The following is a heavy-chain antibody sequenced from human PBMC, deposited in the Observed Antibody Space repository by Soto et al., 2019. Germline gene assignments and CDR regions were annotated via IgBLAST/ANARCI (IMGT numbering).Heavy chain of an antibody. CDR1: GFTFSSYA. V-gene: IGHV3-30-3*01. CDR3: ARGTYDILTA. J-gene: IGHJ4*02. D-gene: IGHD3-9*01. Sequence: QPGGSLRLSCAASGFTFSSYAMHWVRQAPGKGLEWVAVISYDGSNKFNADSVKGRFTISRDNSKNTLYLQMNSLRADDTAVYYCARGTYDILTAWGQGTLVTVS. CDR2: ISYDGSNK.